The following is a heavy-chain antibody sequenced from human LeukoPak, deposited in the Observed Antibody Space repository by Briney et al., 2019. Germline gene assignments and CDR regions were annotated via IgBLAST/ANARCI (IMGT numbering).Heavy chain of an antibody. D-gene: IGHD3-10*01. Sequence: SETLSLTCTVSGGSISSYYWSWIRQPAGKGLEGMGRIYTSGGTNDNPSLKSRVTMSVDTSKNQFSVKLSPVSDAGPAVYYCARATYGSGIWWFDPWGQGTLVTVSS. CDR1: GGSISSYY. J-gene: IGHJ5*02. V-gene: IGHV4-4*07. CDR3: ARATYGSGIWWFDP. CDR2: IYTSGGT.